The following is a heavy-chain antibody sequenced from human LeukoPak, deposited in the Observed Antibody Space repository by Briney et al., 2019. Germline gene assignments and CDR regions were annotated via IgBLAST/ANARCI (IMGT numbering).Heavy chain of an antibody. V-gene: IGHV3-48*04. CDR2: ISSRSSTI. CDR1: GFTFSSYS. D-gene: IGHD1-26*01. Sequence: PGGSLRLSCVASGFTFSSYSMSMNWVRQAPGKGLEWVSYISSRSSTIYYADSVKGRFTISRDNAKNSLYLQMNSLRADDTAVYYCARVAGDDAFDIWGQGTMVTVSS. CDR3: ARVAGDDAFDI. J-gene: IGHJ3*02.